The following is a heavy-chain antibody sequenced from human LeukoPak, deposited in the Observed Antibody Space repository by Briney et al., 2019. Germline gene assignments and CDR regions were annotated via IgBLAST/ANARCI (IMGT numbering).Heavy chain of an antibody. V-gene: IGHV4-59*01. Sequence: PSETLSLTCSVSGASINSYFWNWVRQAPGKGLECLGYIYYTGTTDYNPSLKSRVTMSVDMSKNQYSLNLRSVTAADTAVYYCARSRGGGYNYYMDVWGKGTTVTVSS. J-gene: IGHJ6*03. D-gene: IGHD3-16*01. CDR2: IYYTGTT. CDR3: ARSRGGGYNYYMDV. CDR1: GASINSYF.